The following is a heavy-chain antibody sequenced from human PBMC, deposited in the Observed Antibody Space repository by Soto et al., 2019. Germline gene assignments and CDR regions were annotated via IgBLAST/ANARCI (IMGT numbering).Heavy chain of an antibody. J-gene: IGHJ3*02. CDR2: ISGSGGTT. V-gene: IGHV3-23*01. CDR3: AKTANGWFSAFYI. CDR1: GFTFSSYA. D-gene: IGHD6-19*01. Sequence: EVQLLESGGGLVQPGGSLRLSCAASGFTFSSYAMSWVRQAPGKGLEWVSAISGSGGTTYYADSVKGRFTFSRHNSKNTLYLQMNSLRAEDTAVYYCAKTANGWFSAFYIWGQGTMVTVSS.